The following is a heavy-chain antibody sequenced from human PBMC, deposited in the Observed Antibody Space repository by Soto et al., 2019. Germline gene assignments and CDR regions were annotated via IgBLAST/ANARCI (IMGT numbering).Heavy chain of an antibody. CDR3: AREREVPLRVAAGHDAFDI. D-gene: IGHD6-13*01. V-gene: IGHV3-30-3*01. Sequence: SGGGVVQPGRSLRLSCAASGFTFSSYAMHWVRQAPGKGLEWVAVISYDGSNKYYADSVKGRFTISRDNSKNTLYLQMNSLRAEDTAVYYCAREREVPLRVAAGHDAFDIWGQGTMVTVSS. J-gene: IGHJ3*02. CDR1: GFTFSSYA. CDR2: ISYDGSNK.